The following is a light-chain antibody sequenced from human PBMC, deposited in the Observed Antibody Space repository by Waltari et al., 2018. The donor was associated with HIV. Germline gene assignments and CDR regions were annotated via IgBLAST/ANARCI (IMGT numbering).Light chain of an antibody. Sequence: QSALTQLPSASGSPGQSVTISCTGNSSDVGGYNYVSWYQQHPGKAPKLMIYEVTKRPSGVPDRFSGSKSGNTASLTVSGLQAEDEADYYCSSYAGSNNLLFGGGTKLTVL. CDR1: SSDVGGYNY. CDR3: SSYAGSNNLL. J-gene: IGLJ2*01. V-gene: IGLV2-8*01. CDR2: EVT.